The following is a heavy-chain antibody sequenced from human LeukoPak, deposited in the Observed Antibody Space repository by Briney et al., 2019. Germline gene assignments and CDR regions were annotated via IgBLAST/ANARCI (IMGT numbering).Heavy chain of an antibody. CDR1: GGSFSGYY. CDR2: INHSGST. D-gene: IGHD6-19*01. V-gene: IGHV4-34*01. CDR3: ARDIPVAGTLDY. Sequence: PSETLSLTCAVYGGSFSGYYWSWIRQPPGKGLEWIGEINHSGSTNYNPSLKSRVTISVDTSKNQFSLKLSSVTAADTAVYYCARDIPVAGTLDYWGQGTLVTVSS. J-gene: IGHJ4*02.